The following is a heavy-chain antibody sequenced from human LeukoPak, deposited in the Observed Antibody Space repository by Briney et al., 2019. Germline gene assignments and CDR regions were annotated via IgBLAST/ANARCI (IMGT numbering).Heavy chain of an antibody. D-gene: IGHD2-2*01. CDR2: INHGGST. CDR1: GGSSSDYF. V-gene: IGHV4-34*01. CDR3: ARGRTGYQLLPTKKDYSYYYIDV. Sequence: SETLSLTCAVYGGSSSDYFWSWIRQPPGKGLEWIGEINHGGSTNYNPSLKSRITISVDTSKNQFSLKLSSMTAADTAGYYCARGRTGYQLLPTKKDYSYYYIDVWGEGTTVTVSS. J-gene: IGHJ6*03.